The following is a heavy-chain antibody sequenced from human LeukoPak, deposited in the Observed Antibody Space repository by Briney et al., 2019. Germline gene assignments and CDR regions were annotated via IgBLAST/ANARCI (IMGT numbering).Heavy chain of an antibody. V-gene: IGHV3-49*04. CDR3: TRDPYYYDSSGYYYERCFDY. J-gene: IGHJ4*02. CDR2: IRSKAYGGTT. CDR1: GFTFGDYA. D-gene: IGHD3-22*01. Sequence: GSLKLSLTASGFTFGDYAMSWVRQGPGKGLGWVGFIRSKAYGGTTEYAASVKGRFTISRDDSKSIAYLQMNSLKTEDTAVYYCTRDPYYYDSSGYYYERCFDYWGQGTLVTVSS.